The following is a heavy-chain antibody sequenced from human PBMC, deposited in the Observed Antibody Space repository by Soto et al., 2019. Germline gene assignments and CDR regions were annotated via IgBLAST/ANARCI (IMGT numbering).Heavy chain of an antibody. J-gene: IGHJ3*02. CDR2: ISYDGSNK. Sequence: VQLVESGGGVVQPGRSLRLSSAASGFTFSSSAMHWVRQAPGKGLEWVAVISYDGSNKYYADSVKGRFTISRDNSKNTLYLQMNSLRAEDTAVYYCARDSGGSGYPNDAFDIWGQGTMVTVSS. CDR3: ARDSGGSGYPNDAFDI. CDR1: GFTFSSSA. V-gene: IGHV3-30-3*01. D-gene: IGHD3-22*01.